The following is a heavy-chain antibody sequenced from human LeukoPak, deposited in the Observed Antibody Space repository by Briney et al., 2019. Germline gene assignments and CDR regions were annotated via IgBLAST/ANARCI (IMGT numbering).Heavy chain of an antibody. CDR2: ISPDGGEI. CDR3: TRDQLYYYDSSGSPDAFDI. J-gene: IGHJ3*02. D-gene: IGHD3-22*01. V-gene: IGHV3-7*03. CDR1: GFTFSNSW. Sequence: PGGSLRLSCAASGFTFSNSWMTWVRQAPGKGLEWVASISPDGGEIHYVDSVKGRFTISRDNAKNSLYLQMNSLTAEDTAVYYCTRDQLYYYDSSGSPDAFDIWGQGTMVTVSS.